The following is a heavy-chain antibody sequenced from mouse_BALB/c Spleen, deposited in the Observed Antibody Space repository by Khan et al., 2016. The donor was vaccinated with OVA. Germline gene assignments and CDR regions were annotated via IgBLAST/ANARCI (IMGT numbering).Heavy chain of an antibody. CDR3: ASMILYYYGSNFEGYYLDY. V-gene: IGHV3-2*02. Sequence: EVQLQESGPGLVKPSQSLSLTCTVTGYSITSDYAWNWIRQFPGNKLEWMGYISYSGDTAYNPSLKSRISITRDTSKNQFFLQLNSVTTEDTDTYSWASMILYYYGSNFEGYYLDYWGQGTTLTVSS. CDR1: GYSITSDYA. CDR2: ISYSGDT. J-gene: IGHJ2*01. D-gene: IGHD1-1*01.